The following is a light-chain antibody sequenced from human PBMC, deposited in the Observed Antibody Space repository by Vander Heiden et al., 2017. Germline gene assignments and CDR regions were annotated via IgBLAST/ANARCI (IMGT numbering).Light chain of an antibody. CDR2: WAS. V-gene: IGKV4-1*01. Sequence: DIVMTQSPASLAVSLGERATINCKSSQSVLYSSNNKNYLAWYQQKPGQPPKLLIYWASTRESGVPDRFSGSGSGTDFTLTISSLQAEDVAVYYCQEDSSTAHTFGQGTKLEIK. CDR3: QEDSSTAHT. CDR1: QSVLYSSNNKNY. J-gene: IGKJ2*01.